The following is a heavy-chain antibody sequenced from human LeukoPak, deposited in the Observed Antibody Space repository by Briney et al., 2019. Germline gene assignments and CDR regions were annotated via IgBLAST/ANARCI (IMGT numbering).Heavy chain of an antibody. CDR3: ARAPVTSCRGAYCYPFDY. Sequence: GGSLRLSCAASGFTFSSYAMSWVRQAPGKGLEWVSATSSSDAGTYYADSVRGRFTISRDNSKNTLYLQMNSLRIEDAAVYFCARAPVTSCRGAYCYPFDYWGQGTQVTVSS. CDR2: TSSSDAGT. J-gene: IGHJ4*02. D-gene: IGHD2-21*01. CDR1: GFTFSSYA. V-gene: IGHV3-23*01.